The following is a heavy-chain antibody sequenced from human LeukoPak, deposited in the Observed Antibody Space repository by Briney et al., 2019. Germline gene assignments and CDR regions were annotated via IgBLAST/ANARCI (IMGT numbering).Heavy chain of an antibody. Sequence: ASVKVSCKASGYTFTSYGISWVRQAPGQGLEWMGWINAYNGNTNYAQKLQGRVTMTTDTSTSTAYMELRSLRSDDTAVYYCARDFARTVAGTFDYWGQGTLVTVSS. D-gene: IGHD6-19*01. J-gene: IGHJ4*02. CDR2: INAYNGNT. CDR3: ARDFARTVAGTFDY. V-gene: IGHV1-18*01. CDR1: GYTFTSYG.